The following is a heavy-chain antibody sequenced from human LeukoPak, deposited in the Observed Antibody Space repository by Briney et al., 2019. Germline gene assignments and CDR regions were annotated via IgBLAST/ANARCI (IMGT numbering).Heavy chain of an antibody. V-gene: IGHV4-59*01. CDR3: ARHPDYGDHAFDY. D-gene: IGHD4-17*01. J-gene: IGHJ4*02. Sequence: SETLSLTCTVSGGSISSYYWSWIRQPPGKGLEWIGYIYYSGSTNYNPSLKSRVTISVDTSKNQFSLKLSSVTAADTAVYYCARHPDYGDHAFDYWGQGTLVTVSS. CDR2: IYYSGST. CDR1: GGSISSYY.